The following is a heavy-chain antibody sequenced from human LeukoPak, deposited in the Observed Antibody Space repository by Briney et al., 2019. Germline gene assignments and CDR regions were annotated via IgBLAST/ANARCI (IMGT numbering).Heavy chain of an antibody. V-gene: IGHV3-64*01. J-gene: IGHJ4*02. D-gene: IGHD3-22*01. CDR3: AGASPDGFYDY. CDR2: ITNNWGYT. CDR1: GFSFSSSA. Sequence: PGGSLRLSCAASGFSFSSSAMHWVRQAPGKGLEYVSAITNNWGYTYYANSVKGRFTISRDNSKNTLYLQMGSLRTEDTAVYYCAGASPDGFYDYLGQGTLVTVSS.